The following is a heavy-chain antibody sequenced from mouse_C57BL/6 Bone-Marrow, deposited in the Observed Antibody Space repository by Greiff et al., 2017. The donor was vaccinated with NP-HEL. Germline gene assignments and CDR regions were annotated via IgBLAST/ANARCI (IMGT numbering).Heavy chain of an antibody. CDR3: ARERGWLLDY. V-gene: IGHV1-42*01. J-gene: IGHJ2*01. CDR1: GYSFTGYY. Sequence: EVKVVESGPELVKPGASVKISCKASGYSFTGYYMNWVKQSPEKSLEWIGEINPSTGGTTYNQKFKAKATLTVDKSSSTAYMQLKSLTSEDSAVYYCARERGWLLDYWGQGTTLTVSS. CDR2: INPSTGGT. D-gene: IGHD2-3*01.